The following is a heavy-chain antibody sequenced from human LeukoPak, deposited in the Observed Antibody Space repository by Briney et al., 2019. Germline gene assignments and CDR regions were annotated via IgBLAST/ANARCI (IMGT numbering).Heavy chain of an antibody. D-gene: IGHD3-22*01. CDR3: AKDGEYYYDSSGYMD. V-gene: IGHV3-23*01. J-gene: IGHJ4*02. CDR1: GFTFSSYA. Sequence: GGSLRLSCAASGFTFSSYAMSWVRQAPGKGLEWVSAISGSGGSTYYADSVKCRFTISRDNSKNTLYLQMNSLRAEDTAVYYCAKDGEYYYDSSGYMDWGQGTLVTVSS. CDR2: ISGSGGST.